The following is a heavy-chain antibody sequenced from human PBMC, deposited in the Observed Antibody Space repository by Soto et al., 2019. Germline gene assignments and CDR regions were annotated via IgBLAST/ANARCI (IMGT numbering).Heavy chain of an antibody. CDR3: ATALGRIAVAEELFDY. V-gene: IGHV1-24*01. Sequence: ASVKVSCKVSGYTLTELSMHWVRQAPGKGLEWMGGFDPEDGETIYAQKFQGRVTMTEDTSTDTAYMELSSLRSEDTAVYYCATALGRIAVAEELFDYWGQGTLVTVSS. D-gene: IGHD6-19*01. J-gene: IGHJ4*02. CDR2: FDPEDGET. CDR1: GYTLTELS.